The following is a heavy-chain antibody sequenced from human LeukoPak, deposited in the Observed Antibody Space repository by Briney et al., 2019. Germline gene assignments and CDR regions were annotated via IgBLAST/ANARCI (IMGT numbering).Heavy chain of an antibody. J-gene: IGHJ4*02. V-gene: IGHV4-59*08. CDR3: ARHRAYSSSSPFDY. CDR2: IYHTGST. Sequence: SSETLSLTCSVSGGSISSLYWSWIRQPPGKGLEWIGYIYHTGSTNYNPSLKSRVTMFVDMSKNQFSLRLSSVTAADTAVYYCARHRAYSSSSPFDYWGQGTLVTVSS. D-gene: IGHD6-6*01. CDR1: GGSISSLY.